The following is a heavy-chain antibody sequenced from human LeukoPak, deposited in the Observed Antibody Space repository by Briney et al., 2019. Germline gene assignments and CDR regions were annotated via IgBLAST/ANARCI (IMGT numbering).Heavy chain of an antibody. J-gene: IGHJ4*02. CDR1: GGSISSYY. D-gene: IGHD5-18*01. CDR2: IYYSGST. V-gene: IGHV4-59*01. Sequence: SETLSLTCTVSGGSISSYYWSWIRQPPGKGLEWIGYIYYSGSTNYNPSLKSRVTISVDTSKNQFSLKLSSVTAADTAVYYCARGEDTAMVPPDYWGQGTLVTVSS. CDR3: ARGEDTAMVPPDY.